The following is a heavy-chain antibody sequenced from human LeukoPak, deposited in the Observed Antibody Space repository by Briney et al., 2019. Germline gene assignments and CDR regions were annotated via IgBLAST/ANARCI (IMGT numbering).Heavy chain of an antibody. CDR3: AKGVYGDHPHYSDY. J-gene: IGHJ4*02. V-gene: IGHV3-23*01. CDR2: ISGDATTT. Sequence: PGGSLRLSCAASGFAFSSFAMNRVRQAPGKGLQWVSAISGDATTTYYPDSLTGRFTISRDNSRNTLYLQMNSLRADDTAVYYCAKGVYGDHPHYSDYWGQGTLVIVSS. CDR1: GFAFSSFA. D-gene: IGHD4-17*01.